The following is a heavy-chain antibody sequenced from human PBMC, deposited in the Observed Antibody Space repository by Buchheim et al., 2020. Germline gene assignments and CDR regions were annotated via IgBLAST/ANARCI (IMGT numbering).Heavy chain of an antibody. J-gene: IGHJ4*02. CDR2: ISSGANTI. Sequence: EVQLVESGGGLVQPGGSLRLSCAASGFTFSSYEMSWVRQAPGKGLEWVSYISSGANTIYYADSVKGRFTISRDNAKNSLFLQMNSLRAEDTAFYYCARDDSNWNVLDYWGQGTL. CDR3: ARDDSNWNVLDY. V-gene: IGHV3-48*03. CDR1: GFTFSSYE. D-gene: IGHD1-20*01.